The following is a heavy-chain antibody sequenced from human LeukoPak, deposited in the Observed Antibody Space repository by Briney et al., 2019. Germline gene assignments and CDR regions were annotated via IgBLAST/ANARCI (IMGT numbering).Heavy chain of an antibody. V-gene: IGHV3-53*01. CDR1: GFTVSSNY. D-gene: IGHD5-18*01. J-gene: IGHJ6*03. CDR3: ARGPTAMVMTDYYYYYMDV. Sequence: QPGGSLRLSCAASGFTVSSNYMSWVRQAPGKGLEWVSVIYSGGSTYYADSVKGRFTISRDNAKNSLYLQMNSLRAEDTAVYYCARGPTAMVMTDYYYYYMDVWGKGTTVTVSS. CDR2: IYSGGST.